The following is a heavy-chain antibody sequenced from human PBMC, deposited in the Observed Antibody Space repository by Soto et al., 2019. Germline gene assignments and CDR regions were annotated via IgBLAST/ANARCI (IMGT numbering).Heavy chain of an antibody. Sequence: QVQLQESGPGLVKPSQTLSLTCTVSGGSISSGGYYWSWIRQHPGTGLEWIGYISYSGSTYYTPSLTRRVTISVDTAKIQFSLTVNSVTAADTAVYYCARGVLHWGQGTLVTVSS. CDR1: GGSISSGGYY. V-gene: IGHV4-31*03. CDR2: ISYSGST. CDR3: ARGVLH. J-gene: IGHJ4*01.